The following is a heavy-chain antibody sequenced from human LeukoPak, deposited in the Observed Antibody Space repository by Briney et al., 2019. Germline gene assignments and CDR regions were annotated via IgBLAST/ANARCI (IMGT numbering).Heavy chain of an antibody. CDR3: ARRSSSWYEDY. D-gene: IGHD6-13*01. CDR1: GFTFSSYG. J-gene: IGHJ4*02. Sequence: GGSLRLSCAASGFTFSSYGMHWVRQAPGKGLEWMGIIYPGDSDTRYSPSFQGQVTISADKSISTAYLQWSSLKASDTAMYYCARRSSSWYEDYWGQGTLVTVSS. CDR2: IYPGDSDT. V-gene: IGHV5-51*01.